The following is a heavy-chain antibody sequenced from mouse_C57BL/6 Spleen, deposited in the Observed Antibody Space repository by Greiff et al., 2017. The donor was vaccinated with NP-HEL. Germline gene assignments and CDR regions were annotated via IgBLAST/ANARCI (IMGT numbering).Heavy chain of an antibody. J-gene: IGHJ1*03. CDR3: ARGGNSWYFDV. Sequence: EVKLQESGGDLVKPGGSLKLSCAASGFTFSSYGMSWVRQTPDKRLEWVATISSGGSYTYYPDSVKGRFTISRDNAKNTLYLQMSSLKSEDTAMYYCARGGNSWYFDVWGTGTTVTVSS. CDR1: GFTFSSYG. V-gene: IGHV5-6*01. D-gene: IGHD2-1*01. CDR2: ISSGGSYT.